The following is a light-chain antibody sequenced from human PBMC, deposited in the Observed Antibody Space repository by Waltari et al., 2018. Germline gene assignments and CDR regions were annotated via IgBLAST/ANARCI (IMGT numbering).Light chain of an antibody. V-gene: IGKV3-11*01. Sequence: EIVLTQSPATLSLSPGERATLSCRPSQILSSYLAWYQQKPGQAPRRRIYDASNRATGIPARLSGSGYGTDFTLTISSLEPEDFAVYYCQQRSNWPPTFGQGTKLEIK. CDR2: DAS. CDR3: QQRSNWPPT. CDR1: QILSSY. J-gene: IGKJ2*01.